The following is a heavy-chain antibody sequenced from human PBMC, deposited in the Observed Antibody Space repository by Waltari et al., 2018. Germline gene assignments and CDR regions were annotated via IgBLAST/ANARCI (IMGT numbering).Heavy chain of an antibody. Sequence: EVQLVESGGGLVQPGGSLRLSCAASGFTFSSYSMNVVRQAPGKGLEWVSYISSSSSTIYYADSVKGRLTISRDNAKNSLYLQMNSLRAEDTAVYYCAANSGWYIRGFDYWGQGTLVTVSS. CDR3: AANSGWYIRGFDY. D-gene: IGHD6-19*01. J-gene: IGHJ4*02. CDR1: GFTFSSYS. V-gene: IGHV3-48*01. CDR2: ISSSSSTI.